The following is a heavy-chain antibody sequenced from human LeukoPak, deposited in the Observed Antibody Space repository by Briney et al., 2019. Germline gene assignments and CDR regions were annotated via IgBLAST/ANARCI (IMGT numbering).Heavy chain of an antibody. J-gene: IGHJ4*02. CDR2: INPNSGGT. D-gene: IGHD6-19*01. Sequence: ASVKVSCKASGYTFTSYDINWVRQAPGQGLEWMGWINPNSGGTNYAQKFQGRVTMTRDTSISTAYMELSRLRSDDTAVYYCARVHAPFRRAVAGQSFDYWGQGTLVTVSS. CDR3: ARVHAPFRRAVAGQSFDY. V-gene: IGHV1-2*02. CDR1: GYTFTSYD.